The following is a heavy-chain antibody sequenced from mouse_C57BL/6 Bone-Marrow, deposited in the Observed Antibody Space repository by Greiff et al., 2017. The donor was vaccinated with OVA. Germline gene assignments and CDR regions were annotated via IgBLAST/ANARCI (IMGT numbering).Heavy chain of an antibody. CDR2: IHPNSGST. V-gene: IGHV1-64*01. J-gene: IGHJ2*01. CDR3: ARLDYGSSYGMDY. Sequence: VQLQQPGAELVKPGASVKLSCKASGYTFTSYWMHWVKQRPGQGLEWIGMIHPNSGSTNYNEKFKSKATLTVDKSSSTAYMQLSSLTSEDSAVYYCARLDYGSSYGMDYWGQGTTLTVSS. D-gene: IGHD1-1*01. CDR1: GYTFTSYW.